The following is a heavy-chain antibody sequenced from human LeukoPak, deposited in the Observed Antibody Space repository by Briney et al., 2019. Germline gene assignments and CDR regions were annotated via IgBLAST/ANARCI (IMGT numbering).Heavy chain of an antibody. J-gene: IGHJ4*02. D-gene: IGHD2-15*01. V-gene: IGHV3-21*01. Sequence: PGGPLRLSCAASGFTFSSYSMNWVRQAPGKGLEWVSSISSSSSYIYYADSVKGRFTISRDNAKNSLYLQMNSLRAEDTAVYYCARDGLPLSRYCSGGSCWSDYWGQGTLVTVSS. CDR2: ISSSSSYI. CDR3: ARDGLPLSRYCSGGSCWSDY. CDR1: GFTFSSYS.